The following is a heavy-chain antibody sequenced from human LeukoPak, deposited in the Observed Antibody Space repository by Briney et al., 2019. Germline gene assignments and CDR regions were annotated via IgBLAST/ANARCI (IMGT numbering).Heavy chain of an antibody. CDR3: GKDRPDMVVGGVFDY. D-gene: IGHD2-2*01. Sequence: GGSLRLSCAASGFTLSSYAMSWVRQARGKGLEWVSAISGSGGSTYYADSVKGQFTISRDNSKNTLYLQMNRLRAEDTAGYYCGKDRPDMVVGGVFDYWGQGTLVTVSS. CDR1: GFTLSSYA. V-gene: IGHV3-23*01. CDR2: ISGSGGST. J-gene: IGHJ4*02.